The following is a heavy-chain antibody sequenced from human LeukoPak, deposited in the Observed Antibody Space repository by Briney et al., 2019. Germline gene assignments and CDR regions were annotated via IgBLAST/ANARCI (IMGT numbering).Heavy chain of an antibody. D-gene: IGHD2-21*02. J-gene: IGHJ5*02. CDR1: GFTFSSYE. CDR2: ISGSGGAV. CDR3: SRSAARVPTARFNWFEP. Sequence: GGSLRLSCAASGFTFSSYEMNWVRQAPGKGLEWISCISGSGGAVYYADSVKGRFTISRDNAKNSLYLQMNSLRAEDKAVYYRSRSAARVPTARFNWFEPWGQGTLVTVSS. V-gene: IGHV3-48*03.